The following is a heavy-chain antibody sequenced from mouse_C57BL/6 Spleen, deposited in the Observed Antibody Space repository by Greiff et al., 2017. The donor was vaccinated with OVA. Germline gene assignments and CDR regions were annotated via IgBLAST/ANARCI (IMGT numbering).Heavy chain of an antibody. J-gene: IGHJ3*01. CDR1: GYTFTDYY. V-gene: IGHV1-26*01. CDR2: INPNNGGT. Sequence: EVKLQQSGPELVKPGASVKISCKASGYTFTDYYMNWVKQSHGKSLEWIGDINPNNGGTSYNQKFKGKATLTVDKSSSTAYMELRSLTSEDSAVYYCARSDDGYPWFAYWGQGTLVTVSA. D-gene: IGHD2-3*01. CDR3: ARSDDGYPWFAY.